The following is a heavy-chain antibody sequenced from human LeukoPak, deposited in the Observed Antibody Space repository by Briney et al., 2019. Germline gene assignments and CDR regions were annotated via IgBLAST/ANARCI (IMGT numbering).Heavy chain of an antibody. CDR2: ISGSGGST. Sequence: GGSLRLSCAASGFTFSSYAMSRVRQAPGKGLEWVSAISGSGGSTYYADSVKGRFTISRDNSKNTLYLQMNSLRAEDTAVYYCAKDLIPECGGDCHGTGFDYWGQGTLVTVSS. CDR1: GFTFSSYA. J-gene: IGHJ4*02. V-gene: IGHV3-23*01. CDR3: AKDLIPECGGDCHGTGFDY. D-gene: IGHD2-21*01.